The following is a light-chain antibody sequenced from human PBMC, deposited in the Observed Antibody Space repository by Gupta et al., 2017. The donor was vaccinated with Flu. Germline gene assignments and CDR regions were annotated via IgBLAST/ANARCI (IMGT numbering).Light chain of an antibody. Sequence: QSALTQPASVSGSPGQSITISCTGTSSDVGTYNLVSWYQQSPGNAPKLIIYEATKRPSGISSRFSGSNSGRTASLTISGRQAEDEAHYYCCSYAGSNTFVFGAGTKVTVL. CDR2: EAT. CDR1: SSDVGTYNL. CDR3: CSYAGSNTFV. V-gene: IGLV2-23*01. J-gene: IGLJ1*01.